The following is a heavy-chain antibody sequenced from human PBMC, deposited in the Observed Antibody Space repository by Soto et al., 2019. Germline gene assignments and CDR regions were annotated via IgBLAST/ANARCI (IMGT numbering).Heavy chain of an antibody. Sequence: QVQLVQSGAEVKKPGSSVKVSCKASGGTFSSYAISWVRQAPGQGLEGRGGITPIFGTANYAQKFQGRVTITADKSTSTAYMELSSLRSEDTAVYYCARGATYVDTAMVGGFDYWGQGTLVTVSS. V-gene: IGHV1-69*06. CDR1: GGTFSSYA. D-gene: IGHD5-18*01. CDR2: ITPIFGTA. CDR3: ARGATYVDTAMVGGFDY. J-gene: IGHJ4*02.